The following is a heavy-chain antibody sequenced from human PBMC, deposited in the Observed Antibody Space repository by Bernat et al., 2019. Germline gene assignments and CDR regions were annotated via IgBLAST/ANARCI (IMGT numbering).Heavy chain of an antibody. V-gene: IGHV3-64*01. J-gene: IGHJ4*02. CDR1: GFTFSSYA. Sequence: EVQLVESGGGLVQPGGSLRLSCAASGFTFSSYAMHWVRQAPGKGLEYVSAISSNGGSTYYANSVKGRFTISRDNSKNTLYLQMGSLRAEDMAVYYCATAYDYVWGSYRYWGQGTLVTVSS. CDR2: ISSNGGST. D-gene: IGHD3-16*02. CDR3: ATAYDYVWGSYRY.